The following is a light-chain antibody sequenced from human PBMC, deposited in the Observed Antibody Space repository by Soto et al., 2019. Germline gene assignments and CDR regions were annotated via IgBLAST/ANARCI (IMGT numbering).Light chain of an antibody. CDR3: ATWDRSMTGEV. CDR1: SSNIGNNY. CDR2: DSN. Sequence: QSVLTQPPSVSAAPGQKITISCSGSSSNIGNNYVSWFHQLPGTAPKLLMYDSNKRPSGIPDRVSCSKSGTAATLDITVLQTGDEADYYCATWDRSMTGEVFGGGTQLSVL. V-gene: IGLV1-51*01. J-gene: IGLJ7*01.